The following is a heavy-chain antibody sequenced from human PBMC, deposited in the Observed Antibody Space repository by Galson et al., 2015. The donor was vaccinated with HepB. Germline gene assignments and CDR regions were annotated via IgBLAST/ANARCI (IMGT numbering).Heavy chain of an antibody. Sequence: SLRLSCAASGFTLISYWMNWVRQAPGKGLEWVANIRQDGSEIYYVDSVKGRFTISRDNAKNSLYLQMNSLRAEDTAVYYCARSTLLLRDYMDVWGKGTTVTVSS. CDR1: GFTLISYW. J-gene: IGHJ6*03. V-gene: IGHV3-7*01. CDR3: ARSTLLLRDYMDV. CDR2: IRQDGSEI. D-gene: IGHD3-10*01.